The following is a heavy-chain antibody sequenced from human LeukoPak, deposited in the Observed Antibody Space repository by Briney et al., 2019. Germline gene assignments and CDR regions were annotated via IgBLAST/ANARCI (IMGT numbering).Heavy chain of an antibody. CDR1: RFDFSHYG. Sequence: GRSLRLSCIGSRFDFSHYGMHWVRQAPGRGPEWVSVVSADGSERHYADAVKGRFTISKDNSKNTMFLQMSSLRIEDTAVYYCAKGSSAYGHPTSPLFDFWGQGTLVTVSS. V-gene: IGHV3-30*18. CDR2: VSADGSER. D-gene: IGHD6-19*01. CDR3: AKGSSAYGHPTSPLFDF. J-gene: IGHJ4*02.